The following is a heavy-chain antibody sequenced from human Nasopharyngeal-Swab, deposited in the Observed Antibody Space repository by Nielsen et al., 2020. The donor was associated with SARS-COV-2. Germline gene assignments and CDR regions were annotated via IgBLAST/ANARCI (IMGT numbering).Heavy chain of an antibody. J-gene: IGHJ5*02. D-gene: IGHD5-18*01. Sequence: SETLSLTCTVSGYSISSGYYWGWIRQPPGKGLEWIGSIYHSGSTYYNPSLKSRVTISVDTSKNQFSLKLSSVTAADTAVYYCARAGGCSYGYWMRWFDPWGQGTLVTVSS. V-gene: IGHV4-38-2*02. CDR3: ARAGGCSYGYWMRWFDP. CDR1: GYSISSGYY. CDR2: IYHSGST.